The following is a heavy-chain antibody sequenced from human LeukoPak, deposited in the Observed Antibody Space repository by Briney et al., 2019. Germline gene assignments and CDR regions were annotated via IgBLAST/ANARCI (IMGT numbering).Heavy chain of an antibody. Sequence: ASVKVSCKASGYTFINYAINWVRQAPGQGLEWMGWVSAYNGNTNYAQKLQGRVTMTTDTSTSTAYMELRSLRSEDTAVYYCATDVRIGVGIVVVVAADRAFDIWGQGTMVTVSS. D-gene: IGHD2-15*01. V-gene: IGHV1-18*01. CDR1: GYTFINYA. J-gene: IGHJ3*02. CDR2: VSAYNGNT. CDR3: ATDVRIGVGIVVVVAADRAFDI.